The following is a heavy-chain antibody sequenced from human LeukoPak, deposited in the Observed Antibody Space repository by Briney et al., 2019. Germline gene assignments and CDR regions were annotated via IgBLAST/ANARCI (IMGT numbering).Heavy chain of an antibody. CDR1: GFTFSTYA. D-gene: IGHD4-23*01. Sequence: GGSLRLSCAASGFTFSTYAMSWVRQAPGKGLEWVSSISDSGAGTYYADSVEGRLTISRDNSKNTLYLQMNSLRAEDTAVYYCAKVAVVTLGYWGQGTLVTVSS. CDR2: ISDSGAGT. V-gene: IGHV3-23*01. CDR3: AKVAVVTLGY. J-gene: IGHJ4*02.